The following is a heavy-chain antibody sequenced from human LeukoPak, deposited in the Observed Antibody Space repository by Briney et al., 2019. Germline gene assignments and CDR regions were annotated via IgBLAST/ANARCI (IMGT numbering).Heavy chain of an antibody. D-gene: IGHD3-9*01. Sequence: SETLSLTCTVSGGSISSSSYYWGWIRQPPGKGLEWIGSIYYSGSTYYNPSLKSRVTISVDTSKNQFSLKLSSVTAADTAVYYCARRDYDILTGYYTVFDYWGQGTLVTVSS. J-gene: IGHJ4*02. CDR3: ARRDYDILTGYYTVFDY. CDR2: IYYSGST. CDR1: GGSISSSSYY. V-gene: IGHV4-39*01.